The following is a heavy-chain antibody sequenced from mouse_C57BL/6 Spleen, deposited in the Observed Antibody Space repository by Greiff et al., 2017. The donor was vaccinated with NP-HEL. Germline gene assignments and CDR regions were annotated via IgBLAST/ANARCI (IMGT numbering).Heavy chain of an antibody. CDR2: ISSGSSTI. CDR1: GFTFSDYG. D-gene: IGHD2-4*01. CDR3: ARLRDYDGLLAMDY. J-gene: IGHJ4*01. Sequence: EVQLVESGGGLVKPGGSLKLSCAASGFTFSDYGMHWVRQAPEKGLEWVAYISSGSSTIYYADTVKGRFTISRDNAKNTLYLQMSSLRSEDTALYYCARLRDYDGLLAMDYWGQGTSVTVSS. V-gene: IGHV5-17*01.